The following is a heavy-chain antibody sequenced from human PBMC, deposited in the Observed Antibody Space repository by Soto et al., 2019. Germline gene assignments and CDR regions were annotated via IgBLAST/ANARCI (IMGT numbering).Heavy chain of an antibody. V-gene: IGHV1-69*13. CDR2: IIPIFGTA. D-gene: IGHD2-15*01. CDR1: GGTFSSYA. J-gene: IGHJ4*02. CDR3: ARPDQTYCSGGSCYSGIFDY. Sequence: ASVKVSCKASGGTFSSYAISWVRQAPGQGLEWMGGIIPIFGTANYAQKFQGRVTITADESTSTAYMELSSLRSEDTAVYYCARPDQTYCSGGSCYSGIFDYWGQGTLVTVPQ.